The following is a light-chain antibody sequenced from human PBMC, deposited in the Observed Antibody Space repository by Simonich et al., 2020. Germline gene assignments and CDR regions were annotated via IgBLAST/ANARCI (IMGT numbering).Light chain of an antibody. Sequence: SYVLTPPPSVSVAPGKTARITCGGNNIGSKSVNWNQQKPDQAPVLVVYDDSDRPSGIPERFSGSNSGNTATMTISRVEAGDEADYYCQVWDSSSDHVVFGGGTKLTVL. V-gene: IGLV3-21*03. J-gene: IGLJ2*01. CDR2: DDS. CDR1: NIGSKS. CDR3: QVWDSSSDHVV.